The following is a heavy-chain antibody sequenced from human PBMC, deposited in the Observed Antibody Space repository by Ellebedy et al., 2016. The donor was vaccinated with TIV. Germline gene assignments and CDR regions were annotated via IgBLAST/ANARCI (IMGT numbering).Heavy chain of an antibody. J-gene: IGHJ6*02. V-gene: IGHV1-69*08. CDR3: ARVVTGPVKRGYYPYGMDV. CDR2: ISPILGTA. D-gene: IGHD3-22*01. CDR1: GGTFSTYT. Sequence: SVKVSXXASGGTFSTYTINWVRQAPGQGLEWLGGISPILGTANYAQTFQGRLTITADKSPDTAYMELRSLRSEDTAVYYCARVVTGPVKRGYYPYGMDVWGQGTTVTVSS.